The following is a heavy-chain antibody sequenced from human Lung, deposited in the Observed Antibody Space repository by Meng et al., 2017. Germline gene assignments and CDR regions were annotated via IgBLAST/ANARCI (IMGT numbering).Heavy chain of an antibody. Sequence: ASVKVSCKPSGYPFTAYYIHWVRQAPGQGLEWMGHIIPNSGDTLYAPKFQGRVSMTADTSIGAAYVELSGLRSDDTAIYYCVRDENISLGKQFGDYWGQGTLVTVSS. CDR3: VRDENISLGKQFGDY. V-gene: IGHV1-2*06. CDR2: IIPNSGDT. J-gene: IGHJ4*02. CDR1: GYPFTAYY. D-gene: IGHD4-23*01.